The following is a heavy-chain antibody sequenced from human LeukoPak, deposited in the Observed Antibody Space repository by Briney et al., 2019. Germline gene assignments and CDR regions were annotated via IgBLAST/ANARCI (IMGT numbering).Heavy chain of an antibody. V-gene: IGHV4-30-4*01. CDR3: ARGQADTAMYYYYYYMDV. Sequence: PPXKXRXWVGYIYNSGRTYYNPSLKSRVTISVDTSKNQFSLKLSSVTAADTAVYYCARGQADTAMYYYYYYMDVWGKGTTVTVSS. D-gene: IGHD5-18*01. CDR2: IYNSGRT. J-gene: IGHJ6*03.